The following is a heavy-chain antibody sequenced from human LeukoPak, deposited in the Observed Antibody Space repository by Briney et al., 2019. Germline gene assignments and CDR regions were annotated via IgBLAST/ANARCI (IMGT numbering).Heavy chain of an antibody. CDR3: AKLCGGDCYIDR. Sequence: GGSLRLSCAASGFTFSSYGMHWVRQAPGKGLEWVAVISYDGSNKYYADSVKGRFTISGDNSKNTLYLQMNSLRAEDTAVYYCAKLCGGDCYIDRWGQGTLVTVSS. J-gene: IGHJ4*02. CDR1: GFTFSSYG. D-gene: IGHD2-21*02. V-gene: IGHV3-30*18. CDR2: ISYDGSNK.